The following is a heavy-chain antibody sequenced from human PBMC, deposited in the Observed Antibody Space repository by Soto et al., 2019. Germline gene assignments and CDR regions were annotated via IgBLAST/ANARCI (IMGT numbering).Heavy chain of an antibody. D-gene: IGHD6-13*01. CDR1: GFTFSSYS. CDR3: ARHPERIAQIGWLDP. J-gene: IGHJ5*02. V-gene: IGHV3-48*01. Sequence: GSLRLSCAASGFTFSSYSMNWVLQAPGKGLEWVSYISSSSSTIYYADSVKGRFTISRDNAKNSLYLQMNSLRAEDTAVYYCARHPERIAQIGWLDPWGQGTLVTVSS. CDR2: ISSSSSTI.